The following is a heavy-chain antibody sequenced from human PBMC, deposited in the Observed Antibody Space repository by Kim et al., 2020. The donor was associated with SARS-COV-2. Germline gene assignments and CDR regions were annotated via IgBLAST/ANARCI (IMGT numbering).Heavy chain of an antibody. Sequence: SETLSLTCTVSGGSISSYYWSWIRQPPGKGLEWIGYIYYSGSTNYNPSLKSRVTISVDTSKNQFSLKLSSVTAADTAVYYCARVRGLRWYFDYWGQGTLVTVSS. CDR2: IYYSGST. D-gene: IGHD3-10*01. J-gene: IGHJ4*02. CDR3: ARVRGLRWYFDY. CDR1: GGSISSYY. V-gene: IGHV4-59*13.